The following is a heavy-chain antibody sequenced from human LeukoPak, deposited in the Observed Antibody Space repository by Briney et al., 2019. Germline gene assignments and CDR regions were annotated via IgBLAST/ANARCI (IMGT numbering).Heavy chain of an antibody. J-gene: IGHJ4*02. Sequence: ASVKVSCKASGYTFTDYYLHWVRQAPGQGLEWMGRINPNSGGTTYAQKFQGRVTMTRDTSTSTVYMELSSLRSDDTAVYYCARTAARRFDYWGQGTLVTVSS. V-gene: IGHV1-2*06. CDR2: INPNSGGT. CDR1: GYTFTDYY. D-gene: IGHD6-6*01. CDR3: ARTAARRFDY.